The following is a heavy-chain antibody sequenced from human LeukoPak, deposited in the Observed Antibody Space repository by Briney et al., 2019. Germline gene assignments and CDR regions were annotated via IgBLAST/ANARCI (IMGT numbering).Heavy chain of an antibody. Sequence: ASVKVSCEPSGYSFTGYYMHWMRQAPGQGLEWMGWINLNSGDTNYAEKFQGRVTMTRDTSISTAYVELSRLRYDDTAVYYCASWAGGNAPVASFDYWGQGTLVTVSS. V-gene: IGHV1-2*02. D-gene: IGHD1-14*01. J-gene: IGHJ4*02. CDR3: ASWAGGNAPVASFDY. CDR2: INLNSGDT. CDR1: GYSFTGYY.